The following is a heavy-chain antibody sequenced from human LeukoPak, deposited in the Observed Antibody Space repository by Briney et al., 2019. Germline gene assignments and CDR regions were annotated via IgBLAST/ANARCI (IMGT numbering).Heavy chain of an antibody. CDR2: IYTSGST. Sequence: SETLSLTCTVSGGSISSYYWSWIRQPAGKGLEWIGRIYTSGSTNYNPSLKSRVTMSVDTSKNQFSLKLSSVTAADTAVYYCARDVLYCSSTSCSHGMDAWGQGTTVTVSS. D-gene: IGHD2-2*01. CDR3: ARDVLYCSSTSCSHGMDA. CDR1: GGSISSYY. V-gene: IGHV4-4*07. J-gene: IGHJ6*02.